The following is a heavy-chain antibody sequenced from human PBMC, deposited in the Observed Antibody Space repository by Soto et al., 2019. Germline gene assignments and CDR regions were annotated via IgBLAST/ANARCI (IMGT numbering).Heavy chain of an antibody. D-gene: IGHD6-13*01. Sequence: GGSLRLSCAASGFTFSSYAMSWVRQAPGKGLEWVSAISGSGGSTYYADSVKGRFTISRDNSKNTLYLQMNSLRAEDTAVYYCAKRLGSSWKDYYYYYGMEVWGQGTTVTVS. CDR3: AKRLGSSWKDYYYYYGMEV. V-gene: IGHV3-23*01. J-gene: IGHJ6*02. CDR2: ISGSGGST. CDR1: GFTFSSYA.